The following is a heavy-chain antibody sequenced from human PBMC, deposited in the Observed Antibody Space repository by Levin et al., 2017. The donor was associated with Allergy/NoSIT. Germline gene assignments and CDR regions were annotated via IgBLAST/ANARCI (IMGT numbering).Heavy chain of an antibody. Sequence: GGSLRLSCAASGFTFSSFSMNWVRQAPGKGLEWVSYIRSSGSPIYYADSVRGRFTISRDNAKNSLYLQMNSLRPEDTAVYYCVRDPHALDYWGQGTLVTVSS. V-gene: IGHV3-48*04. CDR1: GFTFSSFS. CDR3: VRDPHALDY. CDR2: IRSSGSPI. J-gene: IGHJ4*02.